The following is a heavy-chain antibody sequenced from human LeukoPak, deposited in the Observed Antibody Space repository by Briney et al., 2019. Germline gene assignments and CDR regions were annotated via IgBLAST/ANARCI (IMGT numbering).Heavy chain of an antibody. CDR1: GGSISSGDYY. D-gene: IGHD2-2*01. CDR3: ARADLGYCSSTSCYEDDAFDI. J-gene: IGHJ3*02. Sequence: PSETLSLTCTVSGGSISSGDYYWSWIRQPPGKGLEWIVEINHSGSTNYNPSLKSRVTISVDTSKNQFSLKLSSVTAADTAVYYCARADLGYCSSTSCYEDDAFDIWGQGTMVTVSS. CDR2: INHSGST. V-gene: IGHV4-39*07.